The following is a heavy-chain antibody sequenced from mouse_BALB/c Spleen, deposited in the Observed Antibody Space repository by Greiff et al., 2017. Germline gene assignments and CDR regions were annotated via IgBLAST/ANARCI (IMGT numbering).Heavy chain of an antibody. CDR1: GYSITSDYA. J-gene: IGHJ4*01. CDR3: AREVRRPLYYAMDY. V-gene: IGHV3-2*02. CDR2: ISYSGST. D-gene: IGHD2-14*01. Sequence: EVQLQESGPGLVKPSQSLSLTCTVTGYSITSDYAWNWIRQFPGNKLEWMGYISYSGSTSYNPSLKSRISITRDTSKNQFFLQLNSVTTEDTATYYCAREVRRPLYYAMDYWGQGTSVTVSS.